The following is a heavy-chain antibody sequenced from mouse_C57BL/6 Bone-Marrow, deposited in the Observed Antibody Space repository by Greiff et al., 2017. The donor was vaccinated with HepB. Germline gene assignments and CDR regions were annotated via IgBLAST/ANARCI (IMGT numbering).Heavy chain of an antibody. Sequence: EVQLVESAGGLVQPGSSMQLSCTASGFTFSDYYMAWVRQVPEKGLEWVANITYDGSSTYYLDSLKSRFFISRDNAKNILYRQMSSLKSEDTATYYCARWDVYYVDNWGQGTTLTVSS. D-gene: IGHD4-1*01. CDR3: ARWDVYYVDN. V-gene: IGHV5-16*01. CDR1: GFTFSDYY. CDR2: ITYDGSST. J-gene: IGHJ2*01.